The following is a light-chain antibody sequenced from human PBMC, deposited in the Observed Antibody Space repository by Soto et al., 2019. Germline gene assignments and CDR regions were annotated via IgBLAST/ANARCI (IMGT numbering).Light chain of an antibody. CDR2: GNS. Sequence: QSVLTQPPSVSGAPGQRVTISCTGTSSNIGAGYDVHWYQQLPGTAPKLLIYGNSNRPSGVPDRFSGSKSGTSASLAITGLQADDQAGYYCQSYDTRQSGSHVFGGGTELTVL. V-gene: IGLV1-40*01. CDR3: QSYDTRQSGSHV. J-gene: IGLJ2*01. CDR1: SSNIGAGYD.